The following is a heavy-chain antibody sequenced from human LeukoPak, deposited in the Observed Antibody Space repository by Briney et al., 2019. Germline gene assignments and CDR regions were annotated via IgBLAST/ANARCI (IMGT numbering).Heavy chain of an antibody. V-gene: IGHV1-18*01. J-gene: IGHJ4*02. CDR3: ARVRPPYSSGREATCDY. D-gene: IGHD6-19*01. CDR2: ISAYNGNT. CDR1: GYTFTSYG. Sequence: VASVKVSCKASGYTFTSYGISWVRQAPGQGLEWMGWISAYNGNTNYAQKLQGRVTMTTDTSTSTAYMELRSLRSDDTAVYYCARVRPPYSSGREATCDYWGQGTLVTVSS.